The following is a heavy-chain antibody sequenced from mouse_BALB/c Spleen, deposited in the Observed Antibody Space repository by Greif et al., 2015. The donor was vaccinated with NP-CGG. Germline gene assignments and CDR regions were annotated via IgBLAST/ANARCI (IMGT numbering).Heavy chain of an antibody. J-gene: IGHJ2*01. CDR1: GFNIKDTY. V-gene: IGHV14-3*02. CDR2: IDPANGNT. Sequence: EVQRVESGAELVKPGASVKLSCTASGFNIKDTYMHWVKQRPEQGLEWIGRIDPANGNTKYDPKFQGKATITADTSSNTAYLQLSSLTSEDTAVYYCARGVYPYYFDYWGQGTTLTVSS. CDR3: ARGVYPYYFDY.